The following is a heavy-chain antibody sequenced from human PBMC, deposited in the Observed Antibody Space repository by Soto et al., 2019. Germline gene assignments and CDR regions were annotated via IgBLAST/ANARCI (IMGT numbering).Heavy chain of an antibody. CDR1: GFSFNTYA. V-gene: IGHV3-48*04. J-gene: IGHJ4*02. D-gene: IGHD6-25*01. CDR2: ISSSSSRI. CDR3: ASAPGIAAAGMDY. Sequence: EVQLVESGGGLIQPGGSLRLACAASGFSFNTYAMNWVRQAPGQGLEWISYISSSSSRIYYADSVKGRFTLSRDNAKNSLYLQMNSLRAEDTAVYYCASAPGIAAAGMDYWGQGTLVTVSS.